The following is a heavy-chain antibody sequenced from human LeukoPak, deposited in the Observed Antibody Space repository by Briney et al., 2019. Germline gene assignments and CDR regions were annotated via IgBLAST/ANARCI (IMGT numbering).Heavy chain of an antibody. CDR2: ISFDGSNQ. J-gene: IGHJ1*01. CDR1: GFTFSNSA. CDR3: AKSHPPTVTTEEGEYLQH. V-gene: IGHV3-30*18. Sequence: GGSLRLSCAASGFTFSNSAMSWVRQAPGQGLEWVAVISFDGSNQYYADSVKGRFTIYRDNFKNTVYLQMNSLRAEETAVYYCAKSHPPTVTTEEGEYLQHWGQGTLVTVSS. D-gene: IGHD4-17*01.